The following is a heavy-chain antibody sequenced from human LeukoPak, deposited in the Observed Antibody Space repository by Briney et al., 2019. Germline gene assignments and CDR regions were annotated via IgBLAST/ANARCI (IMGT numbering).Heavy chain of an antibody. CDR1: GGTFSSYA. D-gene: IGHD6-13*01. Sequence: ASVKVSCKASGGTFSSYAISWVRQAPGQGLEWMGGIIPIFGTANYAQKFQGRVTMTRDMSTSTVYMELSSLRSEDTAVYYCARAGYSSSHYYYYYMDVWGKGTTVTVSS. CDR2: IIPIFGTA. V-gene: IGHV1-69*05. CDR3: ARAGYSSSHYYYYYMDV. J-gene: IGHJ6*03.